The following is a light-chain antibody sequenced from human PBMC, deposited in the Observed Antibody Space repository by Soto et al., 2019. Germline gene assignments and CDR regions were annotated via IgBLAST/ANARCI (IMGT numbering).Light chain of an antibody. Sequence: QSALTQPASVSGSPGQSITVSCFGTSSDIEKSNLVSWYQQYPGKVPKLIISEVSKRPSGVSDRFSGSKSGNMASLTISGLQAEDEADYYCCSYAGSRAPYLFGTGTKVTVL. CDR2: EVS. V-gene: IGLV2-23*02. CDR3: CSYAGSRAPYL. CDR1: SSDIEKSNL. J-gene: IGLJ1*01.